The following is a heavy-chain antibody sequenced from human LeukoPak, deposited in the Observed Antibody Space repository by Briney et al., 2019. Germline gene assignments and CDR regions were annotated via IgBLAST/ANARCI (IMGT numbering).Heavy chain of an antibody. Sequence: PGRSLRLSCTASGVSLSNYAMHWVRRPPGRGLEWVAVISFDGTNKYYGDSVEGRFSVSRDNSKNTLYLQMNSLRPDDTAMYYCATDYGDYEPLDYWGQGTLVTVSS. J-gene: IGHJ4*02. D-gene: IGHD4-17*01. V-gene: IGHV3-30*04. CDR1: GVSLSNYA. CDR2: ISFDGTNK. CDR3: ATDYGDYEPLDY.